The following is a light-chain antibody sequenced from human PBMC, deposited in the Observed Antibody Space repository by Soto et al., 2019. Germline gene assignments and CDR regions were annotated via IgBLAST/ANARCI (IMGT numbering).Light chain of an antibody. CDR2: KAP. J-gene: IGKJ2*01. V-gene: IGKV1-5*03. CDR3: QQYNSWYT. CDR1: QSISSW. Sequence: DIQMTQSPSTLSASVGDRVTITCRASQSISSWLAWYQQKPGKAPKLLIYKAPSLESGVPSRFSGSGSGTEFTLTISSLQPDDFATYYCQQYNSWYTFGQGTKLEIK.